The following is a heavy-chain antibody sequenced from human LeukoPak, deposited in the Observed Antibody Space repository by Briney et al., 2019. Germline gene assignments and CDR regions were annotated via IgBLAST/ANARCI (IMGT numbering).Heavy chain of an antibody. D-gene: IGHD2-15*01. Sequence: GGSLRLSCAASGFTFSAYTLNWVRQAPGKGLEWVSSLSSSSSYIYYADSVKGRFTISRDNANNSLSLQMNSLRAEDTAVYYCARAWGGPSCGGGNCYPGFDIWGQGTLVTVSA. CDR2: LSSSSSYI. V-gene: IGHV3-21*01. J-gene: IGHJ4*02. CDR1: GFTFSAYT. CDR3: ARAWGGPSCGGGNCYPGFDI.